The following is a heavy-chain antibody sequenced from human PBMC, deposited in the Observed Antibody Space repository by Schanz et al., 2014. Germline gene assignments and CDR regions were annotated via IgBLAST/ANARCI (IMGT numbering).Heavy chain of an antibody. D-gene: IGHD2-2*01. V-gene: IGHV1-18*04. J-gene: IGHJ5*02. CDR3: ARDRRRYCSTASCLHDNWFDP. CDR2: INPNSGTT. Sequence: QGLLVQSGGEVKKPGASVKVSCKASGYTFTGYYMHWVRQAPGQGLEWMGWINPNSGTTNYAQKVQGRVTMTTDTSTGTAYMELRSLRSDDTAVYYCARDRRRYCSTASCLHDNWFDPWGQGTLVTVSS. CDR1: GYTFTGYY.